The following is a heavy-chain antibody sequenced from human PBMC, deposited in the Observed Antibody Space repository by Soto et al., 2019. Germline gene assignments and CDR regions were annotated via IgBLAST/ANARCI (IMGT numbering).Heavy chain of an antibody. J-gene: IGHJ4*02. Sequence: QLQLQESGPGMVEPSETLSLTCSVSGDSINSDKYYWGWIRQPPGKGLEWIGSIYFRGNTYYNPSLQTRVTISLDKSKSQFSLKLNSVTAADSAVYFCARLEGPDTISYYFDFWGQGALVTVSS. V-gene: IGHV4-39*01. CDR3: ARLEGPDTISYYFDF. D-gene: IGHD3-3*01. CDR1: GDSINSDKYY. CDR2: IYFRGNT.